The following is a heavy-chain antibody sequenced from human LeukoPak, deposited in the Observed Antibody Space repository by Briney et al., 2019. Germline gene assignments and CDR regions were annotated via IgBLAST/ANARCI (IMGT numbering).Heavy chain of an antibody. CDR3: TTGAVCIGNCYSGQINY. J-gene: IGHJ4*02. V-gene: IGHV3-48*03. Sequence: HSGGSLRLSCAASGFTFSSYEMNWVRQAPGKGLEWVSYISSSGSTIYYADSVKGRFTISRDNAKNSLYLQMNSLKTEDTAVYFCTTGAVCIGNCYSGQINYWGQGTLVTVSS. CDR2: ISSSGSTI. D-gene: IGHD2-21*02. CDR1: GFTFSSYE.